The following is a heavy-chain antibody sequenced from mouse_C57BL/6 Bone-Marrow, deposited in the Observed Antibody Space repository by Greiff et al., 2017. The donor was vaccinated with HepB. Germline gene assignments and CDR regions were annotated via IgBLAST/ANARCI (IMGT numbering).Heavy chain of an antibody. V-gene: IGHV1-76*01. J-gene: IGHJ2*01. CDR1: GYTFTDYY. Sequence: QVQLQQSGAELVRPGASVKLSCKASGYTFTDYYINWVKQRPGQGLEWIARIYPGSGSTYYNEKFKGKATLTAEKSSSTAYMQLSSLTSEDSAVYVCARAPSYGSSSDYWGQGTTLTVSS. D-gene: IGHD1-1*01. CDR3: ARAPSYGSSSDY. CDR2: IYPGSGST.